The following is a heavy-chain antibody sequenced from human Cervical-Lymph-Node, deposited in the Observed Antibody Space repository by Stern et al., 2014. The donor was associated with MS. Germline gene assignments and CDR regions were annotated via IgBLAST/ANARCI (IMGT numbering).Heavy chain of an antibody. CDR2: VYHTGSA. CDR1: GDSISNDNW. Sequence: QVQLQESGPGLVRPSGTLSLTCAVSGDSISNDNWWSWVRQPPGKGLEWIGEVYHTGSANYDPSLKSRVTISVDKSKNQFSLRPTSMTAADTAVYYCARDQGFQLMNSWGQGTLVIVSS. J-gene: IGHJ4*02. CDR3: ARDQGFQLMNS. V-gene: IGHV4-4*02. D-gene: IGHD2-2*01.